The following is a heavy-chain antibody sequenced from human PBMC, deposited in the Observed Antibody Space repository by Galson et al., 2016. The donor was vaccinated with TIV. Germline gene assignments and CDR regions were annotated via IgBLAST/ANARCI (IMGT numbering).Heavy chain of an antibody. J-gene: IGHJ3*01. Sequence: LSLTCTISSDSIFNFYVSWVRQPPGKGLEWIAYISDSGRSNKSPSLESRVTISVDTSKKQISLKLKSVTAADTAVYYCARDLGLGVFDVWGQGTMVSVSS. CDR2: ISDSGRS. D-gene: IGHD7-27*01. V-gene: IGHV4-59*01. CDR3: ARDLGLGVFDV. CDR1: SDSIFNFY.